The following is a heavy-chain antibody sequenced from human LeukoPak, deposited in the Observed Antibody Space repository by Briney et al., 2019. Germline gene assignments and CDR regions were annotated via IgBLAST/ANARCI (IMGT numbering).Heavy chain of an antibody. D-gene: IGHD3-3*01. V-gene: IGHV4-4*02. CDR1: GGSVTSTNW. J-gene: IGHJ4*02. CDR2: VHLDGRT. Sequence: PSETLSLTCDVSGGSVTSTNWRTCVRPPPGKGLEWIGEVHLDGRTNYNPSLKSRLIMSVDLPENHISLKLASVTAADTAVYYCAREGGFYRPLDYSGQGTLVTVSS. CDR3: AREGGFYRPLDY.